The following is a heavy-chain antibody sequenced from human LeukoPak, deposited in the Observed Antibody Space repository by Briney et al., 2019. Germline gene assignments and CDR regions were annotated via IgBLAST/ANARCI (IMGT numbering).Heavy chain of an antibody. CDR3: AKEIRDRSGYYGWLDP. D-gene: IGHD3-22*01. J-gene: IGHJ5*02. CDR1: GFTFSTYA. Sequence: GGSLRLSCAASGFTFSTYAMTWVRQAPGKGLEWVASISGSGDNTYYAGSVKGRFTVSRDNSKNTVYLQLNSLRAEDTALYYCAKEIRDRSGYYGWLDPWGQGTLVTVSS. V-gene: IGHV3-23*01. CDR2: ISGSGDNT.